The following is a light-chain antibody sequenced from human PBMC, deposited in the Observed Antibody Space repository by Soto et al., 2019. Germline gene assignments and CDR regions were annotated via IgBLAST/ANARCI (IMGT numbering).Light chain of an antibody. CDR2: GAS. CDR1: QGVSSSS. Sequence: EIGLTHSPATLSLSPGEEAPLSCRPSQGVSSSSLAWYQQKPGQAPRLLIYGASSRATGTPDRFSGSGSGTDFALTISRLEPEDFAVYYCQQYGSSSYTFGQGTKLEIK. J-gene: IGKJ2*01. V-gene: IGKV3-20*01. CDR3: QQYGSSSYT.